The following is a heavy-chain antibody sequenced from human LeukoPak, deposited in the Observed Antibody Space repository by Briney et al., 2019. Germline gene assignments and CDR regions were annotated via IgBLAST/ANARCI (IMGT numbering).Heavy chain of an antibody. V-gene: IGHV1-8*01. CDR2: MNPNSGNT. CDR1: GYTFTSYD. D-gene: IGHD2-2*01. Sequence: ASVKVSCKASGYTFTSYDINWVRQATGQGLEWMGWMNPNSGNTGYAQKFQGRVTMTRNTSISTDYMELSSLRSEDTAVYYCARTLGYCSSTSCYAELAYYYYYMDVWGKGTTVTVPS. CDR3: ARTLGYCSSTSCYAELAYYYYYMDV. J-gene: IGHJ6*03.